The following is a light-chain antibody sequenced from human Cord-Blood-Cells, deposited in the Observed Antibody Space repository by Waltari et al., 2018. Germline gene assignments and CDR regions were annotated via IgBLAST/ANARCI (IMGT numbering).Light chain of an antibody. Sequence: SYVLTQPPSVSVAPGKTARITCGGNNIGSKSVHWYQQKPGLAPVLVIYYDSDRPSGIPERFSGSNSGNTATLTISRVEAGDEADYYCQVWDSSSDHVVFGGGTKLTVL. CDR2: YDS. CDR3: QVWDSSSDHVV. J-gene: IGLJ2*01. CDR1: NIGSKS. V-gene: IGLV3-21*04.